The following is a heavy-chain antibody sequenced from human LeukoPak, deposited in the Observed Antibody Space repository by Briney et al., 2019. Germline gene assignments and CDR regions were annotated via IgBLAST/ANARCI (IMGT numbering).Heavy chain of an antibody. D-gene: IGHD3-10*01. CDR1: GFTFSSYD. Sequence: GGSLRLSCAASGFTFSSYDMHWVRHATGKGLEWVSAIGTAGDTYYPGSVKGRFTISRDNSKNTLYLEMNSLRAEDTAVYYCAKDIGSYYDYWGQGILVTVSS. J-gene: IGHJ4*02. V-gene: IGHV3-13*01. CDR2: IGTAGDT. CDR3: AKDIGSYYDY.